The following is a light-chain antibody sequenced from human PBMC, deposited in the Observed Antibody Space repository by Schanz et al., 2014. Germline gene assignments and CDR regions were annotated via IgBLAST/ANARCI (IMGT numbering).Light chain of an antibody. Sequence: QSALTQPPSASGSPGQSVTISCTGTSSDVGGYNYVSWYQHHPGKAPKLIISDVSDRPSGVSNRFSGSKSGNTASLTISGLQAEDEADYYCSSSSGVFGGGTKAHRP. CDR3: SSSSGV. CDR1: SSDVGGYNY. V-gene: IGLV2-14*03. CDR2: DVS. J-gene: IGLJ3*02.